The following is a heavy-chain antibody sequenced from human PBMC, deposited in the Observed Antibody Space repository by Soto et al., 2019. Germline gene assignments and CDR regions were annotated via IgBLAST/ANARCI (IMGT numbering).Heavy chain of an antibody. Sequence: GGSLRLSCAASGFTFRSYGMHWVRQAPDKGLEWVALIWYDGNNKYYADSVKGRFTISRDNSKNTLYLQMNSLRVEDTASYYCARGSGNYYFNIDYWGQGTLVTVSS. J-gene: IGHJ4*02. CDR2: IWYDGNNK. CDR3: ARGSGNYYFNIDY. D-gene: IGHD3-10*01. CDR1: GFTFRSYG. V-gene: IGHV3-33*01.